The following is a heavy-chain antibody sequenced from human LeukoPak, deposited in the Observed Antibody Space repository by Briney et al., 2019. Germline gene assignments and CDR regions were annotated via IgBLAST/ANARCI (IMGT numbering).Heavy chain of an antibody. CDR2: IYYSGST. J-gene: IGHJ4*02. Sequence: SETLSLTCTVSGGSISSYYWSWIRQPPEKGLEWIGYIYYSGSTNYNPSLKSRVTISVDTSKNQFSLKLSSVTAADTAVYYCYGSGSYYNHGADYWGQGTLVTVSS. D-gene: IGHD3-10*01. CDR3: YGSGSYYNHGADY. CDR1: GGSISSYY. V-gene: IGHV4-59*08.